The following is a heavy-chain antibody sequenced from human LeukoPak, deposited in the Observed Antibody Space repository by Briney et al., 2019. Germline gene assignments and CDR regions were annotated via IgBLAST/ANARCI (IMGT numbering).Heavy chain of an antibody. V-gene: IGHV1-2*06. D-gene: IGHD3-10*01. CDR2: INPNSGGT. CDR3: ARARGYGSGSYYPDN. J-gene: IGHJ4*02. Sequence: ASVKVSCKASGYTFTGSYMHWVRQAPGQGLEWMGRINPNSGGTNYAQKFQGRVTMTRDTSISTAYMELSRLRSDDTAVYYCARARGYGSGSYYPDNWGQGTLVAVSS. CDR1: GYTFTGSY.